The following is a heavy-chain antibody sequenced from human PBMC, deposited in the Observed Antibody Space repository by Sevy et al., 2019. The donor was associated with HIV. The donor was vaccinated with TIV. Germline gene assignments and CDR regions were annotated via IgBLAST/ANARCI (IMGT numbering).Heavy chain of an antibody. J-gene: IGHJ3*02. CDR1: GGSISSYY. Sequence: SETLSLTCTVSGGSISSYYWSWIRQPPGKGLEWIGYIYYSGGTNYNPSLKSRVTISLDTSKNQFSLKPSSVTAADTAVYYCAGGYGDYGSGAFDIWGQGTMVTVSS. CDR2: IYYSGGT. D-gene: IGHD4-17*01. CDR3: AGGYGDYGSGAFDI. V-gene: IGHV4-59*01.